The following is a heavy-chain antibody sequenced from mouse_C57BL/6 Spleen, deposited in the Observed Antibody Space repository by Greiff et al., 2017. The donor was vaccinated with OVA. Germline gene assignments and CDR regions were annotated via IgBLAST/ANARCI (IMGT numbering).Heavy chain of an antibody. D-gene: IGHD3-1*01. Sequence: QVQLQQPGAELVKPGASVKLSCKASGYTFTSYWMHWVKQRPGQGLEWIGMIHPNSGSTNYNEKFKSKATLTVDKSSSTAYMQLSSLTSEDSAVYYCAREGYEGYYAMDYWGQGTSVTVSS. CDR2: IHPNSGST. J-gene: IGHJ4*01. CDR1: GYTFTSYW. V-gene: IGHV1-64*01. CDR3: AREGYEGYYAMDY.